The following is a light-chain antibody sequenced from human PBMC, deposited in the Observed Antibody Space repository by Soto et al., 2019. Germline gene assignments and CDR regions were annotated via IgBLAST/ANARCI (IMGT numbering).Light chain of an antibody. V-gene: IGKV3-20*01. Sequence: EIVLTQSPGTLSLSPGERATLSCRASQSVSSTYLAWYQQKPGQAPRLLIYGASSRATGIPDRFSGSGSGTDFTITISRLEPEDFAVYYCQQYGSSPRTFGQGTKVEI. CDR2: GAS. CDR1: QSVSSTY. CDR3: QQYGSSPRT. J-gene: IGKJ1*01.